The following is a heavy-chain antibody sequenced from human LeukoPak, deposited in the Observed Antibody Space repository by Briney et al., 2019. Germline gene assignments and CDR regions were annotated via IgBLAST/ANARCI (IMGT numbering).Heavy chain of an antibody. D-gene: IGHD6-6*01. CDR3: AKDRRMMSSQYGMDV. Sequence: GRSLRLSCTASGFTFRSYGIHWVRQAPGKGLEWVAVISYDGNHEVYADSVKGRFTVSRDNSLNTVYLQMNSLRTEDTAVFYCAKDRRMMSSQYGMDVWGQGTTVTVSS. J-gene: IGHJ6*02. CDR1: GFTFRSYG. V-gene: IGHV3-30*18. CDR2: ISYDGNHE.